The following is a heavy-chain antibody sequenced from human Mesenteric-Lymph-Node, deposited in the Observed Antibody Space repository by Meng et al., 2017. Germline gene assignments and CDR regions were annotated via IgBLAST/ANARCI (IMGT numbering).Heavy chain of an antibody. CDR2: ISSSGSTI. CDR3: AREVAGGYYYYGMDV. Sequence: GESLKISCAASGFTFSDYYMSWIRQAPGKGLEWVSYISSSGSTIYYADSVKGRFTISRDNAKNSLYLQMNSPRAEDTAVYYCAREVAGGYYYYGMDVWGQGTTVTVSS. D-gene: IGHD6-19*01. J-gene: IGHJ6*02. V-gene: IGHV3-11*04. CDR1: GFTFSDYY.